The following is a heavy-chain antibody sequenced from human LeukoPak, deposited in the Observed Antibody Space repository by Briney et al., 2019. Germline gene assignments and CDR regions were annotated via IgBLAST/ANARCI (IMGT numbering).Heavy chain of an antibody. CDR2: ITSDSKII. Sequence: GGSLRLSCSASTFTFSTYSMNWVRQAPGKGLEWVSYITSDSKIIHYADSVKGRFTISRDNAKNSLYLQMNSLRAEDTALYYCARTSTTGYTNDYWGQGTLVTVS. CDR1: TFTFSTYS. V-gene: IGHV3-48*04. D-gene: IGHD5-12*01. CDR3: ARTSTTGYTNDY. J-gene: IGHJ4*02.